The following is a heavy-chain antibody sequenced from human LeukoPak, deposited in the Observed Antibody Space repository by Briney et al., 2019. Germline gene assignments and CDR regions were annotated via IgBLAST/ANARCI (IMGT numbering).Heavy chain of an antibody. V-gene: IGHV3-9*01. D-gene: IGHD3-22*01. Sequence: GRSLRLSCAASGSTFDDYAMHWVRQAPGKGLEWVSGISWNSGSIGYADSVKGRFTISRDNAKNSLYLQMNSLRAEDTAVYYCARDYYDSSGYYWRDYWGQGTLVTVSS. CDR2: ISWNSGSI. CDR1: GSTFDDYA. J-gene: IGHJ4*02. CDR3: ARDYYDSSGYYWRDY.